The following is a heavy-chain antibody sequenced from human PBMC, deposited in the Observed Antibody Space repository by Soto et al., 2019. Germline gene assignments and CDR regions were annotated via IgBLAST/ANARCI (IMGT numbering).Heavy chain of an antibody. D-gene: IGHD2-15*01. Sequence: QVQLVQSGTEVKKPGSSVAVSCQASAGTFNNHSLSWVRQAPGQGLEWMGRSIPILGRADDSQKFQGRLTPTVDKSTSTADMELSSLTSEDTAVYYCVIDLGYFDFWGQGTRVTVSS. V-gene: IGHV1-69*02. CDR3: VIDLGYFDF. J-gene: IGHJ4*02. CDR2: SIPILGRA. CDR1: AGTFNNHS.